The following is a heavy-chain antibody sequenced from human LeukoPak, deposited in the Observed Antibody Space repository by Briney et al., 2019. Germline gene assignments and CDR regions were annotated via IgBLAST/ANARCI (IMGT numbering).Heavy chain of an antibody. CDR2: IDANNDDT. Sequence: ASVNVSCKASGYTFIGNYIHWLRQAPGQGLEGMGWIDANNDDTKSAQKFQGRVTMSRDTSISTAYMDLSSLSPDDAAVYYCARDPSSVTLYFFDYWGQGTLVTVSS. CDR1: GYTFIGNY. D-gene: IGHD4-11*01. J-gene: IGHJ4*02. V-gene: IGHV1-2*02. CDR3: ARDPSSVTLYFFDY.